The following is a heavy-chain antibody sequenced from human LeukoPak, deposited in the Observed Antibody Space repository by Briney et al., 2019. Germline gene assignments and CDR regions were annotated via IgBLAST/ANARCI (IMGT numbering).Heavy chain of an antibody. J-gene: IGHJ4*02. Sequence: GVSLRLSCAASGFTFSNYAMSWVRQSPGKGLDWVSGISVSGATTYYANSVKGRFTISRDNSKNTLNLQMNSLRAEDTAVYYCARDPSGSSSGWYHFDYWGQGSLVTVSS. D-gene: IGHD6-19*01. CDR2: ISVSGATT. V-gene: IGHV3-23*01. CDR3: ARDPSGSSSGWYHFDY. CDR1: GFTFSNYA.